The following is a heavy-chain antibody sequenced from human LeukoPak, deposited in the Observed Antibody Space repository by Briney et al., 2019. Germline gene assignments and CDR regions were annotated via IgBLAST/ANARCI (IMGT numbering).Heavy chain of an antibody. V-gene: IGHV3-23*01. CDR3: AKEGPQCSSTSCYLKGFDP. J-gene: IGHJ5*02. D-gene: IGHD2-2*01. CDR2: ISGSGGST. Sequence: GGSLRLSCAASGFTFSSYAMSWVRQAPGKGLEWVSAISGSGGSTYYADSVKGRFTISRDNSKNTLYLQMNSLRAEDTAVYYCAKEGPQCSSTSCYLKGFDPWGQGTLVTVSS. CDR1: GFTFSSYA.